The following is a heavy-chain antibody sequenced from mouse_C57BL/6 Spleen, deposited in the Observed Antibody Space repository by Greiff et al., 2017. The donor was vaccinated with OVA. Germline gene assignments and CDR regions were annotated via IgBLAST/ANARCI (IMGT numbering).Heavy chain of an antibody. D-gene: IGHD4-1*01. V-gene: IGHV5-17*01. Sequence: DVMLVESGGGLVKPGGSLKLSCAASGFTFSDYGMHWVRQAPEKGLEWVAYISSGSSTIYYADTVKGRFTISRDNAKNTLFLQMTSLRSEDTAMYYCARSWDGKAWFAYWGQGTLVTVSA. J-gene: IGHJ3*01. CDR1: GFTFSDYG. CDR3: ARSWDGKAWFAY. CDR2: ISSGSSTI.